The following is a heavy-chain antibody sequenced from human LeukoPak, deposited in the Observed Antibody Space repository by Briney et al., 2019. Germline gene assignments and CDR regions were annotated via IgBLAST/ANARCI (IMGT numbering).Heavy chain of an antibody. CDR1: GGSFSGYY. CDR3: ASDIVVVPAAMGSYYYYGMDV. Sequence: PSETLPLTCAVYGGSFSGYYWSWIRQPPGKGLEWIGEINHSGSTNYNPSLKSRVTISVDTSKNQFSLKLSSVTAADTAVYYCASDIVVVPAAMGSYYYYGMDVWGQGTTATVSS. V-gene: IGHV4-34*01. CDR2: INHSGST. J-gene: IGHJ6*02. D-gene: IGHD2-2*01.